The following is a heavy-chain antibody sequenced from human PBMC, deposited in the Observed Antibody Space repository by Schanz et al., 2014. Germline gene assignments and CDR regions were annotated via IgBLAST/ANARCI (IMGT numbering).Heavy chain of an antibody. Sequence: EVQLLESGGGLVQPGGPLRLSCLPSGFPFSSYGLNWPPQAPGKGLEWVSVIGVDGITTYYAYSVKGRFTISRDNSKNTLYLQMNSLRPEDTAVYYCAKYRGYYRVSGSYRELEYWGQGTLVTVSS. V-gene: IGHV3-23*01. CDR1: GFPFSSYG. CDR3: AKYRGYYRVSGSYRELEY. CDR2: IGVDGITT. D-gene: IGHD3-10*01. J-gene: IGHJ4*02.